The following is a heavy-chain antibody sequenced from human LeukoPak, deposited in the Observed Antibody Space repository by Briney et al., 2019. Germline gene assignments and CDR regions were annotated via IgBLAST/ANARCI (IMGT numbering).Heavy chain of an antibody. CDR1: GGTFSSYT. J-gene: IGHJ5*02. CDR3: AREYCSSTSCYRDNWFDP. Sequence: SVKVSCKASGGTFSSYTISWVRQAPGQGLEWMGRFIPILGIANYAQKFQGRVTITADKSTSTAYMELSSLRSEDTAVYYCAREYCSSTSCYRDNWFDPWGQGTLVTVSS. CDR2: FIPILGIA. V-gene: IGHV1-69*04. D-gene: IGHD2-2*01.